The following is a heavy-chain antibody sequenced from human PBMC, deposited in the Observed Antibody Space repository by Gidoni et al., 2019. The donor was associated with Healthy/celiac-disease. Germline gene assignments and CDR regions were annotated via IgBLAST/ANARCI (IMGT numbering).Heavy chain of an antibody. D-gene: IGHD4-17*01. CDR3: ARDNDYGDYKGRHFDY. Sequence: GLVKPSETLSLTCTVSGGSISSYYWSWIRQPAGKGLEWIGRIYTSGSTNYNPSLKSRVTMSVDTSKNQFSLKLSSVTAADTAVYYCARDNDYGDYKGRHFDYWGQGTLVTVSS. CDR1: GGSISSYY. CDR2: IYTSGST. V-gene: IGHV4-4*07. J-gene: IGHJ4*02.